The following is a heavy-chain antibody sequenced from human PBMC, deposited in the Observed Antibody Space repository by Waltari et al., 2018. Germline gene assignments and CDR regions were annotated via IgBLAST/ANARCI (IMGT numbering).Heavy chain of an antibody. D-gene: IGHD3-3*01. CDR1: GGSISRGDYY. CDR2: IYYSGST. Sequence: QVQLQESGPGLVKPSQTLSLTCTVSGGSISRGDYYWSWIRQPPGKGLEWIGYIYYSGSTYYNPSLKSRVTISVDTSKNQFSLKLSSVTAADTAVYYCARVISRITIFGVDSRAFDYWGQGTLVTVSS. J-gene: IGHJ4*02. CDR3: ARVISRITIFGVDSRAFDY. V-gene: IGHV4-30-4*08.